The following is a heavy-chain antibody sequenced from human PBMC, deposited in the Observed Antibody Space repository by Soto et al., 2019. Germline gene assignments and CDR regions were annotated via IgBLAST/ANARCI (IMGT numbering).Heavy chain of an antibody. D-gene: IGHD2-15*01. CDR1: GDSISTSSYY. Sequence: PSETLSLTCDVSGDSISTSSYYWGWIRQPPGKGLEWIASMYSSGSFDYNPSLKSRVTMSADTSKNEYFLKLSSATAADTAVYYCAREWSAFDYWGQGSLVTVSS. CDR2: MYSSGSF. CDR3: AREWSAFDY. J-gene: IGHJ4*02. V-gene: IGHV4-39*07.